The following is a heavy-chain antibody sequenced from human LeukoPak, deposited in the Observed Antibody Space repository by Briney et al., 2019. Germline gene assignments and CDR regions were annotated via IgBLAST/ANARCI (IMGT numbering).Heavy chain of an antibody. CDR3: ARDRYYDSSGPGDAFDI. CDR2: ISSSSSYI. V-gene: IGHV3-21*01. D-gene: IGHD3-22*01. J-gene: IGHJ3*02. CDR1: GFTFSSYS. Sequence: GGSLRLSCAASGFTFSSYSMNWVRQAPGKGLEWVSSISSSSSYIYYADSVKGRFTISRDNAKNSLYLQMNSLRAEDTAVYYCARDRYYDSSGPGDAFDIWGQGTMVTVPS.